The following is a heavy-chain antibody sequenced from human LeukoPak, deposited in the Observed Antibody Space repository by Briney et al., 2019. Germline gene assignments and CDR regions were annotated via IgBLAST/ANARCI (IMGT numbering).Heavy chain of an antibody. CDR1: GSSISSSSYY. D-gene: IGHD5-18*01. V-gene: IGHV4-39*01. CDR2: IYYSGST. Sequence: SETLSLTCTVSGSSISSSSYYWGWIRQPPGKGLEWIGSIYYSGSTYYNPSLKSRVTISVDTSKNQFSLKLSSVTAADTAVYYCARHPWIQLWSQYWYFDLWGRGTLVTVSS. J-gene: IGHJ2*01. CDR3: ARHPWIQLWSQYWYFDL.